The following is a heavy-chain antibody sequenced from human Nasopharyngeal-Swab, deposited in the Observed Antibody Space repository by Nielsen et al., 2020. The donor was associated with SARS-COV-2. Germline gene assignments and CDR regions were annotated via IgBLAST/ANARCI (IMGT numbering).Heavy chain of an antibody. CDR3: ARHERRTGTTYFEF. D-gene: IGHD1-7*01. CDR1: GYTFTSYG. V-gene: IGHV1-18*03. CDR2: VSAHSVNA. J-gene: IGHJ4*02. Sequence: ASVKVSCKASGYTFTSYGISWVRQAPGQGLEGMGWVSAHSVNAKYAQNLQGRVTMTTDTSTRTSYMELRSLRSDDMAVYYCARHERRTGTTYFEFWGQGTLVTVSS.